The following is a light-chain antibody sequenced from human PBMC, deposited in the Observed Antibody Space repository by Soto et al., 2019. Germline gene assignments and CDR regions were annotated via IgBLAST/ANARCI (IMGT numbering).Light chain of an antibody. CDR1: SSDVGGYNY. CDR2: DVN. Sequence: QSALTQPASVSGSPGQSITISCTGTSSDVGGYNYVSWYQQHPARAPKLMIYDVNNRPSGVSNRFSGSKSGNTASLTISGLQADDEADYYCCSYTSSSTFVFGTGTKVTVL. CDR3: CSYTSSSTFV. J-gene: IGLJ1*01. V-gene: IGLV2-14*03.